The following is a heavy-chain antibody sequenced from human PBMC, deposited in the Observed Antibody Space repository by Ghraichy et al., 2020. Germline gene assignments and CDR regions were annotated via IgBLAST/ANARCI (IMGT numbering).Heavy chain of an antibody. D-gene: IGHD1-26*01. Sequence: GGSLRLSCAASGFTFSSYGMHWVRQAPGKGLEWVAVIWYDGNNKYYADSVKGRFTISRDNSKNTRYLQMNSMRAEATAVYYCAGDLSNGSYYPFDYWGQGTLVTVSS. CDR2: IWYDGNNK. CDR1: GFTFSSYG. J-gene: IGHJ4*02. V-gene: IGHV3-33*01. CDR3: AGDLSNGSYYPFDY.